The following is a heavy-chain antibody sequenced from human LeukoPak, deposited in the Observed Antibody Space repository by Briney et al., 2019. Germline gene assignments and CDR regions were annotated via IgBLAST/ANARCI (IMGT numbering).Heavy chain of an antibody. CDR2: INHSGST. Sequence: SETLSLTCAVYSGSFSGYYWNWIRQPPGKGLEWIGEINHSGSTNYNPSLKSRVTISVDTSKNQFSLKLSSVTAADTAVYYCAKSGYNRFDYWGQGTLVTVSS. CDR1: SGSFSGYY. J-gene: IGHJ4*02. V-gene: IGHV4-34*01. D-gene: IGHD5-24*01. CDR3: AKSGYNRFDY.